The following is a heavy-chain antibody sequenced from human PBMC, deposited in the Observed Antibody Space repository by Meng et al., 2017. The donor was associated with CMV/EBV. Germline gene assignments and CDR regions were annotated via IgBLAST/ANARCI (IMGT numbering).Heavy chain of an antibody. J-gene: IGHJ4*02. CDR2: INHSGST. Sequence: GSLRLSCAVYGGSFSGYYWSWIRQPPGKGLEWIGEINHSGSTNYNPSLKSRVTISVDTSKNQFSLKLSSVTAADTAVYYCARAWGAAQPYYFDYWGQGTLVTVSS. V-gene: IGHV4-34*01. CDR3: ARAWGAAQPYYFDY. D-gene: IGHD6-6*01. CDR1: GGSFSGYY.